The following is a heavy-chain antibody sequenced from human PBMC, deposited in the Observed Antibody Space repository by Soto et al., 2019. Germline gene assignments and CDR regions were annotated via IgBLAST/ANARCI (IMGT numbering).Heavy chain of an antibody. CDR2: ISYDGSNK. CDR1: GFTFSSYG. V-gene: IGHV3-30*18. D-gene: IGHD6-19*01. Sequence: QVQLVESGGGVVQPGRSLRLSCAASGFTFSSYGMHWVRQAPGKGLEWVAVISYDGSNKYYADSVKGRFTISRDNSKNSLFLLMNCLGGEDAAVYFCAKDLLRRGWAYGMVVWGQGTTVTVSS. J-gene: IGHJ6*02. CDR3: AKDLLRRGWAYGMVV.